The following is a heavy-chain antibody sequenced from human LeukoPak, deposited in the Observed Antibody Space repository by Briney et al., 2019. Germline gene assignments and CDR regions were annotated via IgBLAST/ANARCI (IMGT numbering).Heavy chain of an antibody. CDR1: GYTFTGYY. CDR2: INPNSGGT. J-gene: IGHJ5*02. Sequence: GASVKVSCKASGYTFTGYYMHWVRQAPGQGLEWMGRINPNSGGTNYAQEFQGRVTMTRDTSISTAYMELSRLRSDDTAVYYCARPVVPAAMSWFDPWGQGTLVTVSS. CDR3: ARPVVPAAMSWFDP. V-gene: IGHV1-2*06. D-gene: IGHD2-2*01.